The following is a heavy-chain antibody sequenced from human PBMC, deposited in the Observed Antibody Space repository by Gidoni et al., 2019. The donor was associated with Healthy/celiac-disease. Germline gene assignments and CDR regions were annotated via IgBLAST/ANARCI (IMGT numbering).Heavy chain of an antibody. CDR1: GLTVSSYW. CDR2: IKQDGSEK. D-gene: IGHD6-19*01. Sequence: EVQLVESGGGLVQPGGSLRLSCAAYGLTVSSYWMSWVRQAPGKGLEWVANIKQDGSEKYYVDSVKGRFTISRDNAKNSLYLQMNSLRAEDTAVYYCAREYYSSGWYHFDYWGQGTLVTVSS. V-gene: IGHV3-7*01. J-gene: IGHJ4*02. CDR3: AREYYSSGWYHFDY.